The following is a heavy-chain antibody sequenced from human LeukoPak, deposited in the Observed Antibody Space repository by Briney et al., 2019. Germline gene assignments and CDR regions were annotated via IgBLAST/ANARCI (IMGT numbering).Heavy chain of an antibody. CDR2: IRSRAYGGTA. V-gene: IGHV3-49*03. Sequence: PGGSLRLSCIASGFIFSDYALNWFRQAPGKGLEWVGLIRSRAYGGTAEYAASVKGRFTISRDDSKSIAYLQMNSLKTEDTAVYYCAREWLLGADYWGQGTLVTVSS. D-gene: IGHD5-12*01. CDR1: GFIFSDYA. CDR3: AREWLLGADY. J-gene: IGHJ4*02.